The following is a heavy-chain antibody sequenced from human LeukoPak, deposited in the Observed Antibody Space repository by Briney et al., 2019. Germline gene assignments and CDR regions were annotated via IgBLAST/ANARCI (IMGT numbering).Heavy chain of an antibody. V-gene: IGHV3-23*01. CDR1: GFTFSNYA. D-gene: IGHD2-2*01. CDR3: AKSTSPLYYYYGMDV. J-gene: IGHJ6*02. Sequence: PGGSLRRSCAASGFTFSNYAMSWVRQAPGKGLEWVSTISGSGGSTYYADSVKGRFTISRDNSKNTLYLQLNSLRAEDTAVYYCAKSTSPLYYYYGMDVWGQGTTVTVSS. CDR2: ISGSGGST.